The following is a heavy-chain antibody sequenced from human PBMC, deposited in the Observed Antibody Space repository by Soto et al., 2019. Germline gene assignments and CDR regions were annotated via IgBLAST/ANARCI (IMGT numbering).Heavy chain of an antibody. Sequence: QVQLVQSGAEVKKPGSSVKVSCKASGGTFSSYTISWVRQAPGQGLEWMGRTIPILGIANYAQKFQGRVTITADKPTSTAYMELSSLRSEDTAVYYSAGPRGDYFDYWGQGTLVTVSS. CDR2: TIPILGIA. D-gene: IGHD3-10*01. J-gene: IGHJ4*02. V-gene: IGHV1-69*02. CDR3: AGPRGDYFDY. CDR1: GGTFSSYT.